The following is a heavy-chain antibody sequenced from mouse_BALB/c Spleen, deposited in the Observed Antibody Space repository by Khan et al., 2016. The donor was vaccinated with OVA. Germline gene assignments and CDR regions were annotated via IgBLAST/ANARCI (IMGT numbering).Heavy chain of an antibody. V-gene: IGHV5-6*01. Sequence: EVELVESGGDLVKPGGSLKLSCAASGFTFSNYGMSWVRQIPDKRLEWVATINSDGTYTYYPDSVKGRFTISRNNAKNTLYVEMSSLKSEDTAMYYGASHLAGSFACWGRGTLVTVSA. CDR3: ASHLAGSFAC. CDR1: GFTFSNYG. CDR2: INSDGTYT. J-gene: IGHJ3*01.